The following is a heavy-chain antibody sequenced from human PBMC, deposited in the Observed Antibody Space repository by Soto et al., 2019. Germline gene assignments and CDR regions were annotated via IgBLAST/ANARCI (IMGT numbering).Heavy chain of an antibody. CDR3: AKDMKAIIYCRGGRCHREIDY. CDR2: ISWNSDSI. D-gene: IGHD2-15*01. Sequence: EVHVVESGGGLVQPGRSLRLSCSASGFTFDDYGMHWVRQAPGKGLEWVAGISWNSDSIGYADSVKGRFTISRDNAKNSQYLQMNSLRAEDTALYYCAKDMKAIIYCRGGRCHREIDYWGQGTLVTVSS. CDR1: GFTFDDYG. V-gene: IGHV3-9*01. J-gene: IGHJ4*02.